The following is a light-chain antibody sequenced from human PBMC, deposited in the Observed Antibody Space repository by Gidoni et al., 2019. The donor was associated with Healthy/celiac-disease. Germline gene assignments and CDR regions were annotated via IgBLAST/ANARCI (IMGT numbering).Light chain of an antibody. CDR3: NSRDSSGNLP. CDR2: GKN. V-gene: IGLV3-19*01. J-gene: IGLJ2*01. CDR1: SLRSYY. Sequence: SSELTQDPAVSVALGQTVRITCQGDSLRSYYASWYQQKPGHAPVLVIYGKNNRPSGIPDRFSGSSSGNTASLTITGAQAEDEADYYCNSRDSSGNLPFGGGTKLTVL.